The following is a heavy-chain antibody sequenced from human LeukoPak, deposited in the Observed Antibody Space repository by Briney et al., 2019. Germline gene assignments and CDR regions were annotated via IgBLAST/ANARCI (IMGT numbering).Heavy chain of an antibody. J-gene: IGHJ6*02. CDR1: GVTFSSYW. V-gene: IGHV3-7*05. Sequence: PGGSLRLSCADSGVTFSSYWRSWVRQAPGKGLEWVATIKQDGSEKHYVDSVKGRFTISRENAKNSLYLQMTSLRAEDTAIYYCASGDAMDVWGQGTTVTVSS. CDR3: ASGDAMDV. CDR2: IKQDGSEK.